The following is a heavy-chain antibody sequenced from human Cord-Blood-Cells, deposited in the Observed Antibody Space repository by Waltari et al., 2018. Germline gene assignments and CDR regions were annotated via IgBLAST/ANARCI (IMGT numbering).Heavy chain of an antibody. J-gene: IGHJ4*02. CDR1: GGSFSGYY. CDR3: ARGREGGQLSLDY. D-gene: IGHD1-1*01. Sequence: QVQLQQWGAGLLKPSETLSLTCAVYGGSFSGYYWSWICQPPGKGLEWIGEINHSGSTNYNPSLKSRVTISVDTSKNQFSLKLSSVTAADTAVYYCARGREGGQLSLDYWGQGTLVTVSS. V-gene: IGHV4-34*01. CDR2: INHSGST.